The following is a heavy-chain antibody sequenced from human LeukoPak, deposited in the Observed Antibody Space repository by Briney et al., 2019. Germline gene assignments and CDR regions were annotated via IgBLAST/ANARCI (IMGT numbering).Heavy chain of an antibody. CDR3: ARGIAVAEGYYYYYMDV. CDR2: INPNSGGT. CDR1: GYTFTSYY. D-gene: IGHD6-19*01. J-gene: IGHJ6*03. V-gene: IGHV1-2*02. Sequence: ASVKVSCKASGYTFTSYYMHWVRQAPGQGLEWMGWINPNSGGTNYAQKFQGRVTMTRDTSISTAYMELSRLRSDDTAVYYCARGIAVAEGYYYYYMDVWGKGTTVTVSS.